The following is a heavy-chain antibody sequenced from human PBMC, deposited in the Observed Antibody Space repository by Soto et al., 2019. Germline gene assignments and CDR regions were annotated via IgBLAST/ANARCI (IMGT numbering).Heavy chain of an antibody. J-gene: IGHJ3*02. CDR2: LYDLDGT. D-gene: IGHD3-10*01. CDR1: GFTVSGKKY. CDR3: ATWHLREHAYDI. Sequence: GGSLRLSCAAFGFTVSGKKYVAWVRQAPGKGLEWVSALYDLDGTYYADSVKGRFTTSSDSSRTTVYLQMNDLRPDDTAVYSCATWHLREHAYDIWGQGTTVTGSS. V-gene: IGHV3-53*01.